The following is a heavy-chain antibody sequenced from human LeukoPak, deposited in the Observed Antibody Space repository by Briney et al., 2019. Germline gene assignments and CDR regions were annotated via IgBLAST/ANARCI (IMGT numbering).Heavy chain of an antibody. Sequence: GGSLRLSCAASGFTFSSYWMHWVRQAPGKGLVWVSRINSDGSSTSYADSVKGRFTISRDNAKNTLYLQMNSLRAEDTAVYYCARDLLEVRSGSPVYYGMDVWGQGTTVTVSS. D-gene: IGHD3-10*01. V-gene: IGHV3-74*01. CDR3: ARDLLEVRSGSPVYYGMDV. CDR2: INSDGSST. J-gene: IGHJ6*02. CDR1: GFTFSSYW.